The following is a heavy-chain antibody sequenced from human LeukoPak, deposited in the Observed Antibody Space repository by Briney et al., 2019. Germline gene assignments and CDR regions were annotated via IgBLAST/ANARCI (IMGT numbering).Heavy chain of an antibody. CDR2: IYPGDSDT. D-gene: IGHD3-10*01. Sequence: RESLKISCKGSGYSFTSYWIGWVRQKPGKGLEWMGIIYPGDSDTRNSPSLQGQVIISVDKSIGTAYLQWSSLKAPDTAMYYCARSSHYYYGSGPLHAYYFDYWGQGTLVTVSS. CDR1: GYSFTSYW. V-gene: IGHV5-51*01. CDR3: ARSSHYYYGSGPLHAYYFDY. J-gene: IGHJ4*02.